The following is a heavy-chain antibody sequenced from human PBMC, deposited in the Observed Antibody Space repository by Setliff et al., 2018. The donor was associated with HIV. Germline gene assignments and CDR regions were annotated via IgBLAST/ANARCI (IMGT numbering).Heavy chain of an antibody. D-gene: IGHD5-18*01. J-gene: IGHJ4*02. CDR3: ARAPWIQLWDLLDY. CDR1: RFIFSNYA. V-gene: IGHV3-30*04. Sequence: GGSLRLSCAASRFIFSNYAMHWVRQAPGKGLEWVALISHDGNNKYYADSVKGRFTISRDNSKNTLYLQINSLRPEDTAVYYCARAPWIQLWDLLDYWGQGTLVTVSS. CDR2: ISHDGNNK.